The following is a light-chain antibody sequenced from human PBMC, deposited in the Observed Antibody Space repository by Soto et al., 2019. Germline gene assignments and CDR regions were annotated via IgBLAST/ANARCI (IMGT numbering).Light chain of an antibody. J-gene: IGKJ5*01. CDR3: QQYGIFPIT. Sequence: ENVLTQSPGTLSLSPGERATLSCRASQSVTNNYLTWYQQKPGQAPRLLIYGPSSRATGIPDRFSGSGSGTDFTLTISRLEPEDFAVYYCQQYGIFPITFGQGTQLEI. V-gene: IGKV3-20*01. CDR2: GPS. CDR1: QSVTNNY.